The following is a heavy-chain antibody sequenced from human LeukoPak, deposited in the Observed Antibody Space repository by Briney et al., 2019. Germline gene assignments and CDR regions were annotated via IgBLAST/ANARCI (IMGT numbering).Heavy chain of an antibody. Sequence: SVKVSCKASGGTFSSYAISWVRQAPGQGLEWMGGIIPIFGTANYAQKFQGRVTITADKSTSTAYMELSSLRSEDTAVYYCARGVRATISYYHYYIDVWGKGTTVTVSS. CDR2: IIPIFGTA. CDR3: ARGVRATISYYHYYIDV. D-gene: IGHD1-26*01. V-gene: IGHV1-69*06. CDR1: GGTFSSYA. J-gene: IGHJ6*03.